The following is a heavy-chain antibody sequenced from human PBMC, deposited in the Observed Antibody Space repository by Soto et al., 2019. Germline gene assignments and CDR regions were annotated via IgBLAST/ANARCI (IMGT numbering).Heavy chain of an antibody. CDR3: ARGVRGHYGKDV. D-gene: IGHD3-10*01. Sequence: EVQLVESGGGLFQPGGSLRLSCAASGFTFNNYWIHWVRQAPGKGLMWVSRINGDGTTTNYADSVRGRFAISRDNAENTVYLQMNSLRAEDTALYYCARGVRGHYGKDVWGQGTTVTVSS. J-gene: IGHJ6*02. CDR2: INGDGTTT. V-gene: IGHV3-74*01. CDR1: GFTFNNYW.